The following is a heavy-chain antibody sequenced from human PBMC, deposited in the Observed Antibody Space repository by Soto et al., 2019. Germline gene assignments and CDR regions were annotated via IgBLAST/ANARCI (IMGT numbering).Heavy chain of an antibody. J-gene: IGHJ4*02. Sequence: GASVKVSCKASGGTFSSYAISWVRQAPGQGLEWMGGIIPIFGTANYAQKFQGRVTITADESTSTAYMELSSLRSEDTAVYYCATERGGYCSSTSCPNLFDYWGQGTLVTVSS. CDR3: ATERGGYCSSTSCPNLFDY. CDR1: GGTFSSYA. CDR2: IIPIFGTA. V-gene: IGHV1-69*13. D-gene: IGHD2-2*01.